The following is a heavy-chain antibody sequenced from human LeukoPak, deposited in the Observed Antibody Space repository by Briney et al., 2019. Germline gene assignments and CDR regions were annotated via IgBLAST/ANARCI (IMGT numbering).Heavy chain of an antibody. CDR1: GYTFTSYD. J-gene: IGHJ6*02. Sequence: RASVKVSCKASGYTFTSYDINWVRQVTGQGLEWMGWMNPNSGNTGYAQKFQGRVTMTRNTSISTAYMELSSLRSEDTAVYYCARGGSLEWLPYYYYYYGMDVWGQGTTVTVSS. V-gene: IGHV1-8*01. CDR3: ARGGSLEWLPYYYYYYGMDV. CDR2: MNPNSGNT. D-gene: IGHD3-3*01.